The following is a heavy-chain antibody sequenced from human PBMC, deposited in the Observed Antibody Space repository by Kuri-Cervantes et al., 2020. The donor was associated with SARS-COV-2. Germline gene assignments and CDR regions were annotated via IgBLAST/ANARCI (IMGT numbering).Heavy chain of an antibody. D-gene: IGHD3-22*01. Sequence: ASVKVSCKASGYTFTSYGISWVRQAPGQGLEWMGWISAYNGNTNYAQKLQGRVTMTTDTSTSTAYMELRSLRSDDTAVYYCARDVFPAYYYDSSGPTPGMWWGQGTLVTVSS. V-gene: IGHV1-18*01. J-gene: IGHJ4*02. CDR3: ARDVFPAYYYDSSGPTPGMW. CDR2: ISAYNGNT. CDR1: GYTFTSYG.